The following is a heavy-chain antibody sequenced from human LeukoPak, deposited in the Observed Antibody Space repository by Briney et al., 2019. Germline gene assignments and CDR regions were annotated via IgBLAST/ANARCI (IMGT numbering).Heavy chain of an antibody. V-gene: IGHV3-23*01. CDR1: GFTFSTYG. CDR3: ATLYCSSTSCYTFDY. Sequence: GRSLRLSCAASGFTFSTYGMHWVRQAPGKGLEWVSAISGSGGSTYYADSVKGRFTISRDNSKNTLYLQMNSLRAEDTAVYYCATLYCSSTSCYTFDYWGQGTLVTVSS. D-gene: IGHD2-2*02. CDR2: ISGSGGST. J-gene: IGHJ4*02.